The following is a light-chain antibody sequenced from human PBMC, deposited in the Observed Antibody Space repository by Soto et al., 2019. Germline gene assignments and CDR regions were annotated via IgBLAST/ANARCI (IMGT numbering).Light chain of an antibody. Sequence: QSALTQPPSASGSPGQSVTISCTGTSSDVGGYNYVSWYQQHPGKAPKLIIYEVSKRPSGVPDRFAGYKSGNTASLTVSGLQAEDEADYYCSSYVGSNNLYVFGTGTKVTVL. CDR1: SSDVGGYNY. CDR3: SSYVGSNNLYV. J-gene: IGLJ1*01. CDR2: EVS. V-gene: IGLV2-8*01.